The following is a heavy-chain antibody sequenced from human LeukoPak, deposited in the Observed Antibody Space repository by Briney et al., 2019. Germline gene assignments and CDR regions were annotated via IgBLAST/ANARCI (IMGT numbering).Heavy chain of an antibody. D-gene: IGHD6-19*01. CDR2: ISYDGSNK. Sequence: GGSLRLSCLTSGFTLSTNAMSWVRQAPGKGLEWVAVISYDGSNKYYADSVKGRFTISRDNSKNTLYLQMNSLRAEDTAVYYCARECGWCTRGLDYWGQGTLVTVSS. V-gene: IGHV3-30-3*01. CDR3: ARECGWCTRGLDY. CDR1: GFTLSTNA. J-gene: IGHJ4*02.